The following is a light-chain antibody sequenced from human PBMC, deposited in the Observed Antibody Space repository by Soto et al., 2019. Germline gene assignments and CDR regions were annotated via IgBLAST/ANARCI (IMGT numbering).Light chain of an antibody. CDR3: QQSYSTPIT. J-gene: IGKJ5*01. V-gene: IGKV1-39*01. CDR2: AAS. CDR1: QSFSSY. Sequence: DIQMTQSPSSLSPSVGDRVTITSRASQSFSSYLNWYQQKPGKAPKLLIYAASSLQSGVPSRFSGSGSGTDFTLTISSLQPEDFATYYCQQSYSTPITFGQGTRLEIK.